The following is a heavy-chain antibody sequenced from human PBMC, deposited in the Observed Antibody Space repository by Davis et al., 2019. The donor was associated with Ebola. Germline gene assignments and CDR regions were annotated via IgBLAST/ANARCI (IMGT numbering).Heavy chain of an antibody. CDR2: IYYSGST. J-gene: IGHJ5*02. CDR1: GGSISSGGYY. CDR3: AREYDFWSGSPDNWFDP. V-gene: IGHV4-31*03. Sequence: PSETLSLTCTVSGGSISSGGYYWSWIRQHPGKGLEWIGYIYYSGSTYYNPSLKSRVTISVDTSKNQFSLKLSSVTAADTAVYYCAREYDFWSGSPDNWFDPWGQGTLVTVSS. D-gene: IGHD3-3*01.